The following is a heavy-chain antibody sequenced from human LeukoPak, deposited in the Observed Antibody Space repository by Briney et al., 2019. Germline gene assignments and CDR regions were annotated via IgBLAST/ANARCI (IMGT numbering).Heavy chain of an antibody. CDR1: GGTFSSYA. J-gene: IGHJ3*02. V-gene: IGHV1-69*05. Sequence: SVKVSCKVSGGTFSSYAISWVRQAPGQGLEWMGGIIPIFGTANYAQNFQGRVTITTDESTSTAYMELSSLRSEDTAVYYCAREGVGDHAFDIWGQGTMVTVSS. CDR2: IIPIFGTA. CDR3: AREGVGDHAFDI. D-gene: IGHD1-26*01.